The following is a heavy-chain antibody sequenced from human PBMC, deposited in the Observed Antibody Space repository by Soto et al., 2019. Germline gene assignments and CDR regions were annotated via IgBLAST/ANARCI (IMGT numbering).Heavy chain of an antibody. Sequence: QVQLVQSGAEVKKPGSSVKVSCKASGGTFSSYAISWVRQAPGQGLEWMGGIIPIFGTANYAQKFQGRVTITADESTSTAYTELSILRSEDTAVYYCARRGGYGQTYPLDYWGQGTLVTVSS. CDR2: IIPIFGTA. CDR1: GGTFSSYA. J-gene: IGHJ4*02. D-gene: IGHD5-12*01. CDR3: ARRGGYGQTYPLDY. V-gene: IGHV1-69*12.